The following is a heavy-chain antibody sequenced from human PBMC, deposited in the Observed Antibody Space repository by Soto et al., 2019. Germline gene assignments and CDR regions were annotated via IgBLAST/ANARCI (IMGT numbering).Heavy chain of an antibody. CDR2: INPSGGST. J-gene: IGHJ6*02. Sequence: APVKVSCKGSGYTFTRACLPWVGQAPGQRVEGVGIINPSGGSTSYAQKFQGRVTMTRDTSTSTVYMELSSLRSEDTAVYYCARDSESDYDFWSGYYYHYYGMDVWGQGTTVTVSS. D-gene: IGHD3-3*01. CDR1: GYTFTRAC. V-gene: IGHV1-46*01. CDR3: ARDSESDYDFWSGYYYHYYGMDV.